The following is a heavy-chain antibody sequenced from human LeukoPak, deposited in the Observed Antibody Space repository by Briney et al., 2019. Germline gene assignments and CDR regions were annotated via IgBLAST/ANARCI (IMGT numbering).Heavy chain of an antibody. V-gene: IGHV4-59*08. CDR3: ARGTLTTSMKAFDI. Sequence: SETLSLTCTVSGGSTSGHYWSWSRQPPGKGLEWIGYIYYSGSANYNPSLKSRVTISVDTSKNQFSLRLSSVPAADTAVYYCARGTLTTSMKAFDIWGQGTMVTVSS. CDR1: GGSTSGHY. CDR2: IYYSGSA. J-gene: IGHJ3*02. D-gene: IGHD4-17*01.